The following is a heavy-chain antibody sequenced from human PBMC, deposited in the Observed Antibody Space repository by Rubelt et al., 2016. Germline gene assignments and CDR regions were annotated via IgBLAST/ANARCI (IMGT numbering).Heavy chain of an antibody. CDR2: INSDGITT. J-gene: IGHJ6*02. V-gene: IGHV3-74*02. D-gene: IGHD5-18*01. CDR3: ARVLRGYSYGYYYYGMDV. CDR1: RFTFSSYW. Sequence: EVQLVESGGGLVQPGGSLRLSCAASRFTFSSYWMHWVRQAPGKGLVWVSRINSDGITTTYADSVKGRLPISRDNARNTLYMEMNSRWAEDTAVYYWARVLRGYSYGYYYYGMDVWGQGTTVTVSS.